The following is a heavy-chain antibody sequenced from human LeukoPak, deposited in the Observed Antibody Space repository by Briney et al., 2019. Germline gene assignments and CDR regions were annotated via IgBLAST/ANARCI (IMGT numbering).Heavy chain of an antibody. V-gene: IGHV1-18*01. CDR1: GYTFTSYG. D-gene: IGHD3-9*01. CDR2: ISAYNGNT. J-gene: IGHJ4*02. Sequence: ASVKVSCKASGYTFTSYGISWVRQAPGQGLEWMGWISAYNGNTNYAQKLQGRVTMTTDTSTSTAYMELRSLRSDDTAVYCCASTYDILTGYYVWGQGTLVTVSS. CDR3: ASTYDILTGYYV.